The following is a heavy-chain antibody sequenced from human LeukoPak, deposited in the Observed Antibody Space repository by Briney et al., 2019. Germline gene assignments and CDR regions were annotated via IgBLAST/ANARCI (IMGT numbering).Heavy chain of an antibody. V-gene: IGHV3-53*01. D-gene: IGHD6-13*01. CDR2: IHKNAIT. CDR3: AKDPYSSSWYRYFQH. CDR1: GFTVSSNY. Sequence: PGGSLRLSCAASGFTVSSNYMTWVRQAPGKGLEWVSVIHKNAITYHADTVKGRFTISRDNSKNMLYLQMNSLRAEDTAVYYCAKDPYSSSWYRYFQHWGQGTLVTVSS. J-gene: IGHJ1*01.